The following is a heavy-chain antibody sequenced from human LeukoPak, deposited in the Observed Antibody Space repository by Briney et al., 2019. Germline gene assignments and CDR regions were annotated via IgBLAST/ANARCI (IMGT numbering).Heavy chain of an antibody. Sequence: ASVKVSCKASGYPFTSYDINWVRQATGQGLEWMGWMNPNSGNTGYAQKFQGRVTMTRNTSISTAYMELSSLRSEDTAVYYCARFWAGTPLYYYYGMDVWGQGTTVTVSS. CDR3: ARFWAGTPLYYYYGMDV. D-gene: IGHD6-19*01. CDR1: GYPFTSYD. J-gene: IGHJ6*02. CDR2: MNPNSGNT. V-gene: IGHV1-8*02.